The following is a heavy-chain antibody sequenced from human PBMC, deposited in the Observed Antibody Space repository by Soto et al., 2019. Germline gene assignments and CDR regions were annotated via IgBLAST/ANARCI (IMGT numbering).Heavy chain of an antibody. Sequence: SWIRQSPSRGLEWLGRTYYRSKWTNDYAVSVKSRITINPDTSKNQFSLQLSSVTPEDTAMYYCVRGYSSSFDYWGQGTLVTVSS. CDR2: TYYRSKWTN. CDR3: VRGYSSSFDY. V-gene: IGHV6-1*01. J-gene: IGHJ4*02. D-gene: IGHD2-15*01.